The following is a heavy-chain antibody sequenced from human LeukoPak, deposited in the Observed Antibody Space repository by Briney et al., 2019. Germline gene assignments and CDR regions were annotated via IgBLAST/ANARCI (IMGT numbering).Heavy chain of an antibody. J-gene: IGHJ5*01. CDR1: GFTFTSYA. CDR3: AKDWPPDS. CDR2: ISASGGLT. V-gene: IGHV3-23*01. Sequence: GGSPRLSCVASGFTFTSYAMSWVRQVPGKGLEWVSAISASGGLTYYADSVKGRFTISRDSSKNTLYLQMNSLRAADTAVYYCAKDWPPDSWGQGTLVTVSS.